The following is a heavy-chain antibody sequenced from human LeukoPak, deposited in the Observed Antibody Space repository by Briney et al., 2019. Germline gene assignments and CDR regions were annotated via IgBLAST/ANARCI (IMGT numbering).Heavy chain of an antibody. V-gene: IGHV3-23*01. CDR2: ISGSGGRT. J-gene: IGHJ4*02. CDR1: GITLSNYG. D-gene: IGHD3-22*01. CDR3: AKRGVVIRVILVGFHKEANYFDY. Sequence: GGSLRLSCAVSGITLSNYGMSWVREAPGKGLEWVAGISGSGGRTNYADSVKGRFTVSRDNPKNTLSLQMNSLRAEDTAVYFCAKRGVVIRVILVGFHKEANYFDYWGQGTLVTVSS.